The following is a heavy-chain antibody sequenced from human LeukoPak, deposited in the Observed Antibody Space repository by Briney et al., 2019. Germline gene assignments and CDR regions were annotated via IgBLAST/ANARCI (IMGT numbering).Heavy chain of an antibody. V-gene: IGHV3-9*01. CDR2: ITWNRDNI. Sequence: PGRSLRLSCTVSGFTFDDYAMHWVRHTPGKGLEWVAGITWNRDNIGYGDSVKGRFTISRDNVKNVLYLQMNSLRAEDTAIYYCAKDQAVGAVYWFFDLWGRGTLVTVSS. CDR3: AKDQAVGAVYWFFDL. CDR1: GFTFDDYA. D-gene: IGHD1-26*01. J-gene: IGHJ2*01.